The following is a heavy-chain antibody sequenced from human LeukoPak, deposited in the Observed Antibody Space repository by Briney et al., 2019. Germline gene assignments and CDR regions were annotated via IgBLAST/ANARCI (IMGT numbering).Heavy chain of an antibody. CDR2: ISVNNGGT. J-gene: IGHJ1*01. D-gene: IGHD2-2*01. CDR3: ATATQPRGYFLH. Sequence: ASVKVSCKASGYTFTTYSLAWVRQAPGQSLEWMGWISVNNGGTNYAQSYQDRVTLTRDTSTNTAYLELRSLRSDDTAIIYCATATQPRGYFLHWGQGTLVTVSS. V-gene: IGHV1-18*01. CDR1: GYTFTTYS.